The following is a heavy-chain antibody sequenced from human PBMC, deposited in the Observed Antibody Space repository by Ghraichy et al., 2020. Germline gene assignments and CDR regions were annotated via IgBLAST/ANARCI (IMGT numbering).Heavy chain of an antibody. J-gene: IGHJ4*02. D-gene: IGHD3-10*01. CDR3: AREKQSIIRGLLPTNFDF. CDR1: GFIFSDS. V-gene: IGHV3-48*02. CDR2: ISSSSGTI. Sequence: GESLNISCAASGFIFSDSMNWVRQAPGKGLEWVSYISSSSGTIYYGDSVKGRFTISRDNAKNSLYLRMNSLRDEDTAVYYCAREKQSIIRGLLPTNFDFWGLGTLVTVSS.